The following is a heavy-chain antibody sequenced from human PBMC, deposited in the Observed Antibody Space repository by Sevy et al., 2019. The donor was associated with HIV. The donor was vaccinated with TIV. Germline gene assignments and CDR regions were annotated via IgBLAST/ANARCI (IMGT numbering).Heavy chain of an antibody. CDR1: GFTFSSYS. CDR3: ARDLVPYYYGSGD. J-gene: IGHJ4*02. CDR2: ISSSSSYI. D-gene: IGHD3-10*01. V-gene: IGHV3-21*01. Sequence: GGSLRLSCAASGFTFSSYSMNWVRQAPGKGLEWVSSISSSSSYIYYADSVKGRFTISRDNAKNSLYLQMNSLRAEETAVYYCARDLVPYYYGSGDWGQGTLVTVSS.